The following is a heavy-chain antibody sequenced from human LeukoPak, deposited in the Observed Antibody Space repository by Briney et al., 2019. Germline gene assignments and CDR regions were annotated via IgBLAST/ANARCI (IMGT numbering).Heavy chain of an antibody. J-gene: IGHJ4*02. V-gene: IGHV1-18*01. Sequence: ASVKVSCKAAGYSVTNFGVSWVRQSPGQGLECVAGINTYSGYTNSAQNLQGRLTITTDTATSTAYMELRSLRCDDTAGYYGAVLMHDYSDYNPDHWGQGTLVSVS. CDR3: AVLMHDYSDYNPDH. CDR2: INTYSGYT. CDR1: GYSVTNFG. D-gene: IGHD4-11*01.